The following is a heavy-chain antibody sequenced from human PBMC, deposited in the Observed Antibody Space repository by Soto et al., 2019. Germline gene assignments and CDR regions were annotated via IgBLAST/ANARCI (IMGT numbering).Heavy chain of an antibody. CDR2: IYYSGST. J-gene: IGHJ5*02. CDR3: ARGAAVVTHNWFDP. CDR1: GGSVSSGGYY. D-gene: IGHD2-21*02. V-gene: IGHV4-31*03. Sequence: PSETLSVTCTVSGGSVSSGGYYWSWIRQHPGKGLEWIGYIYYSGSTYYNPSLKSRVTISVDTSKNQFSLKLSSVTAADTAVYYCARGAAVVTHNWFDPWGQGTPVPVS.